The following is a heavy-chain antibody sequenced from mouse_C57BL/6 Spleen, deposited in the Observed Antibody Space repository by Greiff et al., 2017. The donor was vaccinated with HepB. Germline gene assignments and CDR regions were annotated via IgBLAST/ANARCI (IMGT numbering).Heavy chain of an antibody. Sequence: VQLQQSGAELVKPGASVKLSCKASGYTFTSYWMQWVKQRPGQGLEWIGEIDPSDSYTNYNQKFKGKATLTVDTSSSTAYMQLSSLTSEDSAVYYCARGGLDDYPWFAYWGQGTLVTVSA. D-gene: IGHD2-4*01. J-gene: IGHJ3*01. V-gene: IGHV1-50*01. CDR1: GYTFTSYW. CDR2: IDPSDSYT. CDR3: ARGGLDDYPWFAY.